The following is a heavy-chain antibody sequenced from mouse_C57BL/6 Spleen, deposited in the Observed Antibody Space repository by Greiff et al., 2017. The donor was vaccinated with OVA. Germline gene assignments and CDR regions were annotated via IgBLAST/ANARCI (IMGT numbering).Heavy chain of an antibody. CDR3: ARSPDGYYLDD. Sequence: EVMLVESGGGLVKPGGSLKLSCAASGFTFSDYGMHWVRQAPEKGLEWVAYISSGSSTIYYADTVKGRFTISRDKAKNTLFLHMTSLRSEDTAMYYCARSPDGYYLDDWGKGTTLTVSS. CDR2: ISSGSSTI. V-gene: IGHV5-17*01. D-gene: IGHD2-3*01. CDR1: GFTFSDYG. J-gene: IGHJ2*01.